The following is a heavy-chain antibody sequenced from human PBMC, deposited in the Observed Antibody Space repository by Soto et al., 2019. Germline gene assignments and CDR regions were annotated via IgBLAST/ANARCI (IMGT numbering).Heavy chain of an antibody. V-gene: IGHV3-48*02. CDR2: ISSSSSTI. D-gene: IGHD3-16*01. CDR1: GFTFSSYS. Sequence: HPGGSLRLSCAASGFTFSSYSMNWVRQAPGKGLEWVSYISSSSSTIYYADSVKGRFTISRDNAKNSLYLQMNSLRDEDTAVYYCARVRSRIGARGKRDAFDIWGQGTMVTVSS. J-gene: IGHJ3*02. CDR3: ARVRSRIGARGKRDAFDI.